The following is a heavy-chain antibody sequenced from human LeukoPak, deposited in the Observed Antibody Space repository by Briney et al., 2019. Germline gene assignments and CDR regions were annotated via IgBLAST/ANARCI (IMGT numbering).Heavy chain of an antibody. CDR1: GGSFSGYY. V-gene: IGHV4-34*01. J-gene: IGHJ4*02. D-gene: IGHD2-2*01. Sequence: PSETLSLTCAVYGGSFSGYYWSWIRQPPGKGLEWIGEINHSGSTNYNPSLKSRVTISVDTSKNQFSLKLSSVTAADTAVYYCARSVSYCSSTSCYGINFDYWGQGTLVTVSS. CDR2: INHSGST. CDR3: ARSVSYCSSTSCYGINFDY.